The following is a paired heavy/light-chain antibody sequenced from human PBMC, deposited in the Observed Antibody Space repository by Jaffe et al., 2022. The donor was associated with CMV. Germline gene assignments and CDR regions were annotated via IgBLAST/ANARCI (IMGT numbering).Heavy chain of an antibody. V-gene: IGHV3-7*03. CDR1: GFTFSSYW. CDR3: AKYEQLDDYYYYYMDV. CDR2: IKQDGSEK. J-gene: IGHJ6*03. D-gene: IGHD6-6*01. Sequence: EVQLVESGGGLVQPGGSLRLSCAASGFTFSSYWMSWVRQAPGKGLEWVANIKQDGSEKYYVDSVKGRFTISRDNAKNSLYLQMNSLRAEDTAVYYCAKYEQLDDYYYYYMDVWGKGTTVTVSS.
Light chain of an antibody. J-gene: IGLJ1*01. V-gene: IGLV2-23*02. Sequence: QSALTQPASVSGSPGQSITISCTGTSSDVGSYNLVSWYQQHPGKAPKLMIYEVSKRPSGVSNRFSGSKSGNTASLTISGLQAEDEADYYCCSYAGSSTFLDVFGTGTKVTVL. CDR2: EVS. CDR1: SSDVGSYNL. CDR3: CSYAGSSTFLDV.